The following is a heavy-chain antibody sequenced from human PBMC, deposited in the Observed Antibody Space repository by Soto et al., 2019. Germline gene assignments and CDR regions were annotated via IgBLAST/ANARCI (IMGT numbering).Heavy chain of an antibody. J-gene: IGHJ6*02. CDR1: GFTFSIYA. V-gene: IGHV3-23*01. D-gene: IGHD2-2*02. CDR3: AKDGLGYCSSTSCYRHYYYGMDV. Sequence: GSLRLSCAASGFTFSIYAMSWFRQAPGKGLEWVSAMTGSGGITYYADSVKGRFTISRDSSKNTLSLQMNSLRAEDTAVYYCAKDGLGYCSSTSCYRHYYYGMDVWGQGTTVTVSS. CDR2: MTGSGGIT.